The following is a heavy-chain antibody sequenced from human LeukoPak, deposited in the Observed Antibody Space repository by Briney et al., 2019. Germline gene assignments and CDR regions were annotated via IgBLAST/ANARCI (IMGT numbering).Heavy chain of an antibody. Sequence: SQTLSLTCAISGDSVSSYSAGWNWIRQSPSRGLEWLGRTYYRSKWYIDYAVSVKSRISINPDTSKNQFSLQLDSVTPEDTAVHYCTGGGLFRGVPHGFAPWSQGTLVPVPS. CDR2: TYYRSKWYI. D-gene: IGHD3-10*01. CDR3: TGGGLFRGVPHGFAP. CDR1: GDSVSSYSAG. V-gene: IGHV6-1*01. J-gene: IGHJ5*02.